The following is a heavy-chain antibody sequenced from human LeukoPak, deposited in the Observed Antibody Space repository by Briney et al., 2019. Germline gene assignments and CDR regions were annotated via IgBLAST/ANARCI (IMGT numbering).Heavy chain of an antibody. V-gene: IGHV6-1*01. CDR3: ARDPAYNYGMDV. D-gene: IGHD2-2*01. CDR2: TYYRSKWYH. J-gene: IGHJ6*02. CDR1: GDIVSSHSSA. Sequence: SQTLSLTCGLSGDIVSSHSSAWNWIRQSPSRGLEWLVRTYYRSKWYHDYAVSVRSRMSINPDTSKNHFSLQLSSVTPEDTAVYYCARDPAYNYGMDVWGQGTTVTVSS.